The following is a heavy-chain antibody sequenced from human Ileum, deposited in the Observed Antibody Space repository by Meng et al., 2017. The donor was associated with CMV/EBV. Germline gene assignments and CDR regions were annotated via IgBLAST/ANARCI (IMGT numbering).Heavy chain of an antibody. CDR2: ISSSSSYI. D-gene: IGHD6-6*01. CDR1: GFTFSSYS. Sequence: AASGFTFSSYSMNWVRQAPGKGLEWVSSISSSSSYIYYADSVKGRFTISRDNAKNSLYLQMNSLRDEDTAVYYCARMTSSSSPGVDYWGQGTLVTVSS. J-gene: IGHJ4*02. CDR3: ARMTSSSSPGVDY. V-gene: IGHV3-21*01.